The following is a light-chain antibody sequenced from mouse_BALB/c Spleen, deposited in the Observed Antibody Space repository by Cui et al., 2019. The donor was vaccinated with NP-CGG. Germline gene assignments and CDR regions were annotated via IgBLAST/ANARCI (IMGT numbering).Light chain of an antibody. Sequence: QAVLPQESELTTSPGETVTLTCRARTGAVTTSNYANWVQEKPDHLFTGLIGGTNNRAPGVPARFSGSLIGDKAALTITGAQTEDEAIYFCALWYSNHWVFGGGTKLTVL. J-gene: IGLJ1*01. V-gene: IGLV1*01. CDR2: GTN. CDR1: TGAVTTSNY. CDR3: ALWYSNHWV.